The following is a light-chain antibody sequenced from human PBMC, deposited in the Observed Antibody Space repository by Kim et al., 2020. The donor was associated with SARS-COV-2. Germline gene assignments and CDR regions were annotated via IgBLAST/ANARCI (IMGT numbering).Light chain of an antibody. CDR2: RNY. J-gene: IGLJ3*02. CDR3: AAWDDSLSAWV. V-gene: IGLV1-47*01. Sequence: QSALTQPPSASGTPGQRVTVTCSGNSSNIGPNYVYWYQHFPGTAPKLLIFRNYQRPSGVPDRFSGSKSGTSASLAIIGLRSEDEADYHCAAWDDSLSAWVFGGGTQLTVL. CDR1: SSNIGPNY.